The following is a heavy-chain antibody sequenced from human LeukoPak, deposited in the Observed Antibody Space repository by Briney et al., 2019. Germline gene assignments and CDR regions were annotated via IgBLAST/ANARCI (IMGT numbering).Heavy chain of an antibody. CDR3: ARDSSGYNTWFDP. CDR1: GFTVSSNY. D-gene: IGHD3-22*01. CDR2: IYSGGST. J-gene: IGHJ5*02. V-gene: IGHV3-53*01. Sequence: PGGSLRLSCAGSGFTVSSNYMSWVRQAPGKGLEWVSVIYSGGSTYYADSVKGRFTISRDNSKNTLYLQMNSLRAEDTAVYYCARDSSGYNTWFDPWGQGTLVTVSA.